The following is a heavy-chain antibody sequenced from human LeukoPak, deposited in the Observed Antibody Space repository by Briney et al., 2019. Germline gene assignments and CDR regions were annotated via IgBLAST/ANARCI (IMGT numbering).Heavy chain of an antibody. D-gene: IGHD3-22*01. CDR1: GFTFDNYG. J-gene: IGHJ3*02. V-gene: IGHV3-20*04. CDR2: INWTGGST. CDR3: ARIDTYYYDSSGYYSAFDI. Sequence: GGALRLSCAASGFTFDNYGMSWVRQAPGKGLEWVSGINWTGGSTGYADYVKGRFTITRDNAKNSLYLQMNSLRAADTALYYCARIDTYYYDSSGYYSAFDIWGQGTIVTVSS.